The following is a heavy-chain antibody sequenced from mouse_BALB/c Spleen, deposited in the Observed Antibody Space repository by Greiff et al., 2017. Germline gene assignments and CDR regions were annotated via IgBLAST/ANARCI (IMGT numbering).Heavy chain of an antibody. J-gene: IGHJ3*01. Sequence: EVKVVESGGGLVQPGGSRKLSCAASGFTFSSFGMHWVRQAPAKGLEWVAYISSGSSTIYYADTVKGRFTISRDNPKNTLFLQMTSLRSEDTAMYYCARRDMIASWFAYWGQGSLVTVSA. D-gene: IGHD2-3*01. CDR1: GFTFSSFG. V-gene: IGHV5-17*02. CDR3: ARRDMIASWFAY. CDR2: ISSGSSTI.